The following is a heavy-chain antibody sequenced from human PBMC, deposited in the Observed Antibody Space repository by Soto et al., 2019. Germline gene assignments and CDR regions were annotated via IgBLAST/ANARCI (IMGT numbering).Heavy chain of an antibody. J-gene: IGHJ4*02. CDR2: ISYDGSNK. Sequence: QVQLVESGGGVVQPGRSLRLPCAASGFTFSIYAMHWVRQAPGKGLEWVAVISYDGSNKYYADSVKGRFTISRDNSKNTRYLQMISLRAEDTAVYYCARARLDTPALDYWGQGTLVTVSS. CDR3: ARARLDTPALDY. V-gene: IGHV3-30-3*01. CDR1: GFTFSIYA. D-gene: IGHD2-2*01.